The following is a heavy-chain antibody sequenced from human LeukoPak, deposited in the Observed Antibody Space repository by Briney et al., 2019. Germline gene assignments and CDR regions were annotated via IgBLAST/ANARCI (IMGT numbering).Heavy chain of an antibody. CDR2: INPNSGNI. D-gene: IGHD5-18*01. J-gene: IGHJ6*03. CDR1: GYTFTGYY. V-gene: IGHV1-2*02. CDR3: ARDSTAMVTMYSHLPNYYMDV. Sequence: ASVKVSCKASGYTFTGYYIHWVRQAPGQGLEWMGWINPNSGNIKYGQKFQGRVTMTRDTSISTAYMELSRLRSDDTAVYYCARDSTAMVTMYSHLPNYYMDVWGKGTTVTVSS.